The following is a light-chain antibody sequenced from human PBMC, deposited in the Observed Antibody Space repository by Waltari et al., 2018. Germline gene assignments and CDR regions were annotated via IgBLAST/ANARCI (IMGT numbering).Light chain of an antibody. Sequence: IQMTQSPSSLSASVGDSVTITCQASQDISNYLNWYQQRPGKAPKLLISDASILQTGVPSRFSGSQSGTHFTLTISSLQPEDIATYYCQRYDNLPVFAFGPGTKVDVK. CDR2: DAS. CDR3: QRYDNLPVFA. CDR1: QDISNY. J-gene: IGKJ3*01. V-gene: IGKV1-33*01.